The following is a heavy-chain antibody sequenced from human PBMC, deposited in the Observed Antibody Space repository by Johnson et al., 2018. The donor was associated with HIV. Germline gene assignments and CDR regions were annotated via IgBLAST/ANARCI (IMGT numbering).Heavy chain of an antibody. CDR2: ITGSGGST. J-gene: IGHJ3*02. CDR3: AKDSGYSSIYYKIGSFDI. CDR1: GFTFNNYA. V-gene: IGHV3-23*04. Sequence: MQLVESGGGLVQPGGSLRLSCAASGFTFNNYAMSWVRQAPGKGLEWISLITGSGGSTYNADTVKGRFTISRDNSKNTLYLQMNSLRAEDTALYYCAKDSGYSSIYYKIGSFDIWGQGAMVTVSS. D-gene: IGHD6-13*01.